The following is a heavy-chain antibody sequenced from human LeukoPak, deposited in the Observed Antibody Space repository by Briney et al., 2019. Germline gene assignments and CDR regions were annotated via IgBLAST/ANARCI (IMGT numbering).Heavy chain of an antibody. V-gene: IGHV4-59*12. J-gene: IGHJ4*02. CDR3: ARVRGSGWDFDY. CDR2: IHNSGST. D-gene: IGHD6-19*01. Sequence: SETLSLTCTVSGGSISSYYWTWIRQPPGKGLEGIGYIHNSGSTNHNPSLKSRVTISVDTSKNQFSLKLSSVTAADTAVYYCARVRGSGWDFDYWGQGTLVTVSS. CDR1: GGSISSYY.